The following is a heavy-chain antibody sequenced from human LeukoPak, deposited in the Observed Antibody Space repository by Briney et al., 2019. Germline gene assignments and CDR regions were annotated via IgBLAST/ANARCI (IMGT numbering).Heavy chain of an antibody. J-gene: IGHJ5*02. CDR2: INPNSGGT. CDR1: GYTFIGYY. V-gene: IGHV1-2*02. Sequence: ASVKVSCKASGYTFIGYYMHWVRQAPGQGLEWMGWINPNSGGTNYAQKFQGRVTMTRDTSISTAYMELSRLRSDDTAVYYCARGGLRSVAVPQGDPWGQGTLVTVSS. D-gene: IGHD5-12*01. CDR3: ARGGLRSVAVPQGDP.